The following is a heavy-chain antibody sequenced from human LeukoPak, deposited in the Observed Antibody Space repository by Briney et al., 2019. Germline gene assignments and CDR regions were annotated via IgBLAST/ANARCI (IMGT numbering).Heavy chain of an antibody. J-gene: IGHJ4*02. CDR1: GGSFSGYY. CDR2: INHSGST. Sequence: SETLSLTCAVYGGSFSGYYWSWIRQPPGKGLEWIGEINHSGSTNYNPSLKSRVTISVDTSKNQFSPKLSSVTAADTAVYYCARARGLYSYGYWLFDYWGQGTLVTVSS. V-gene: IGHV4-34*01. D-gene: IGHD5-18*01. CDR3: ARARGLYSYGYWLFDY.